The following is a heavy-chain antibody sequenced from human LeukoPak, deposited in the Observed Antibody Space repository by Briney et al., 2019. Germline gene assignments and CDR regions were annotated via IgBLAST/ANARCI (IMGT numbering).Heavy chain of an antibody. Sequence: GRSLRLSCAASGFTFRSYAMHWVRQAPGKGLEWVAVISYDGSNKYYADSVKGRFTISRDNSKNTLYLQMNSLRAEDTAVYYCARDALSGSYLDYWGQGTLVTVSS. V-gene: IGHV3-30-3*01. CDR1: GFTFRSYA. D-gene: IGHD1-26*01. CDR2: ISYDGSNK. J-gene: IGHJ4*02. CDR3: ARDALSGSYLDY.